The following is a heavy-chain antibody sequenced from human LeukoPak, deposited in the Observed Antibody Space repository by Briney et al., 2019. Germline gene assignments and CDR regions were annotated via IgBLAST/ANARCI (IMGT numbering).Heavy chain of an antibody. J-gene: IGHJ4*02. CDR2: IKEDGTET. CDR3: ARDEVGPLAF. D-gene: IGHD3/OR15-3a*01. V-gene: IGHV3-7*05. CDR1: GLTFSNCR. Sequence: GGSLRLSCVVSGLTFSNCRMTWVRQAPGRGLEWVANIKEDGTETSYVGSVKGRFTISRDNAKNSLYLQMNSLRVEDTALYYCARDEVGPLAFWGRGTLVTVSS.